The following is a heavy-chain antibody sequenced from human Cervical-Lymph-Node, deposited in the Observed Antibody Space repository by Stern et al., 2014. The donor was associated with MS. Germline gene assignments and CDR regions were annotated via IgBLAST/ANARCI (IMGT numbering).Heavy chain of an antibody. Sequence: VQLVESGPEVKRPGESLKISCQASGYTFTSYWIGWGRQMPGKGLELIAILFPGGSDIRYSPSFQGQVTISADKSSSTAYLQWNNLKASDTAIYYCARQRYFDYWGQGTLVTVSS. CDR2: LFPGGSDI. V-gene: IGHV5-51*01. J-gene: IGHJ4*02. CDR3: ARQRYFDY. CDR1: GYTFTSYW.